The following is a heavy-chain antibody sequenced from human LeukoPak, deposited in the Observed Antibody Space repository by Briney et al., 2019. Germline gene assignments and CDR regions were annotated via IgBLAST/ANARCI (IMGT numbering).Heavy chain of an antibody. V-gene: IGHV2-5*02. D-gene: IGHD6-25*01. CDR3: AHAGGEAAYFFDF. CDR2: IYWDNDK. Sequence: SGPTLVKPTQTLTLTCSFSGFSLSTERVAVGWIRQPPGKALEWLALIYWDNDKRYSPSLQNRLTIAKDTSNTQVVLTMSNMDPLDTATYYCAHAGGEAAYFFDFWGQGTPVAVSS. J-gene: IGHJ4*02. CDR1: GFSLSTERVA.